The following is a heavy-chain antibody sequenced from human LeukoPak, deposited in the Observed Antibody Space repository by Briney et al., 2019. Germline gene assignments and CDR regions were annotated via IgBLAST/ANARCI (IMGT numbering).Heavy chain of an antibody. V-gene: IGHV5-51*01. CDR3: ARPLTVGSSQDAFDI. D-gene: IGHD3-10*01. CDR2: IFPGDSDT. Sequence: GESLKISCKGSGYTFTNYWIAWVRQMPGKGLEWMAIIFPGDSDTRYSPSFRGQGTISADKSISTVYLQWSSLKASDAAIYYCARPLTVGSSQDAFDIWGQGTMVTVSS. J-gene: IGHJ3*02. CDR1: GYTFTNYW.